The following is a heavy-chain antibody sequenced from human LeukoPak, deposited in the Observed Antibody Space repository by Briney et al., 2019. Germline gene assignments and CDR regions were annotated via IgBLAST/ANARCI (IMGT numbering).Heavy chain of an antibody. V-gene: IGHV4-34*01. J-gene: IGHJ4*02. D-gene: IGHD3-22*01. CDR3: ARQLYYYDSSGYSRLFDY. CDR1: GFTFSSYW. CDR2: INHSGST. Sequence: PGGSLRLSCVVSGFTFSSYWMSWVRQPPGKGLEWIGEINHSGSTNYNPSLKSRVTISVDTSKNQFSLKLSSVTAADTAVYYCARQLYYYDSSGYSRLFDYWGQGTLVTVSS.